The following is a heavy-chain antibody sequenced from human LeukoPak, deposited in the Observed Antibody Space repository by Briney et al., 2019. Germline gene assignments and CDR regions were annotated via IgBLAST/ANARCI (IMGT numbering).Heavy chain of an antibody. Sequence: GGSLRLSCAASGFTFSNYSMNWVRQAPGKGLGWVSSISSSSSYIYYADPVKGRFTISRDNAKNSLYLQMNSLRAEDTAVYYCAELGITMIGGVWGKGTTVTISS. D-gene: IGHD3-10*02. J-gene: IGHJ6*04. V-gene: IGHV3-21*01. CDR2: ISSSSSYI. CDR1: GFTFSNYS. CDR3: AELGITMIGGV.